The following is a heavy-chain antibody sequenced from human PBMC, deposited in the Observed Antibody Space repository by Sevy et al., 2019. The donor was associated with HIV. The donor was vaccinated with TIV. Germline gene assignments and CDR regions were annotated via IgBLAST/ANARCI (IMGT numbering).Heavy chain of an antibody. Sequence: SETLSLTCTVSGGSISSYYWSWIRQPPGKGLEWIGYIYYSGSTNYNPSLKSRVTISVDTSKNQFSLKLSSVTAADTAVYYCARARQEGGYHRRYYYYYGMDVWGQGTTVTVSS. V-gene: IGHV4-59*01. CDR3: ARARQEGGYHRRYYYYYGMDV. D-gene: IGHD3-16*02. J-gene: IGHJ6*02. CDR2: IYYSGST. CDR1: GGSISSYY.